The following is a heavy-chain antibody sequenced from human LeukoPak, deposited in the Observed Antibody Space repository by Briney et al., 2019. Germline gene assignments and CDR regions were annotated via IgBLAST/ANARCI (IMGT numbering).Heavy chain of an antibody. CDR3: AKGSAAGRPYYFDY. V-gene: IGHV3-23*01. J-gene: IGHJ4*02. D-gene: IGHD6-25*01. CDR1: GFTFSRCA. CDR2: ISGAYT. Sequence: PGGSLRLSCAASGFTFSRCAMSWVRQTPGKGLEWVSAISGAYTYYGDSVKGRFTISTDNSKTTLYLQMNNLRPEDTAVYYCAKGSAAGRPYYFDYWGQGTLVTVSS.